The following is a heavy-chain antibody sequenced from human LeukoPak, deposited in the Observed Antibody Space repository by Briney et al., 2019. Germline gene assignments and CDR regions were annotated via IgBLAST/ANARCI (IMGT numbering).Heavy chain of an antibody. CDR1: GYTFTGYY. D-gene: IGHD3-3*01. CDR3: ARDSYDFWSGYYKFDY. Sequence: ASVKVSCKASGYTFTGYYMHWVRQAPGQGREWMGWINPNSGGTNYAQKFQGRVTMTRDTSISTAYMELSRLRSDDTAVYYCARDSYDFWSGYYKFDYWGQGTLVTVSS. CDR2: INPNSGGT. J-gene: IGHJ4*02. V-gene: IGHV1-2*02.